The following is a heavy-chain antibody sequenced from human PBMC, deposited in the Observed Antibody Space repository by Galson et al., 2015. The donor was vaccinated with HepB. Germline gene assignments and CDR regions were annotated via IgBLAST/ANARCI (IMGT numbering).Heavy chain of an antibody. Sequence: SLRLSCAASGFTFSSYAMSWVRQAPGKGLEWVSAISGSGGSTYYAASVKGRFTISRDNSKNTLYLQMNSLRAEDTAVYYCAPTHHYYDSSGPDYWGQGTLVTVSS. J-gene: IGHJ4*02. V-gene: IGHV3-23*01. D-gene: IGHD3-22*01. CDR2: ISGSGGST. CDR1: GFTFSSYA. CDR3: APTHHYYDSSGPDY.